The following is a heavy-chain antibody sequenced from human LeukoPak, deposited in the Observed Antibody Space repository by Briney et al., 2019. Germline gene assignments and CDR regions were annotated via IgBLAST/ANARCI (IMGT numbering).Heavy chain of an antibody. Sequence: PGGSLRLSCAAPGFTFSTYGMHWVRQAPGKGLEWVAIIRYDGSNKYYADSVKGRFTISRDNSKNTLYPQMDSLRAEDTAVYYCAKVPYYYGGTSYLSDYWGQGTLVTVSS. CDR3: AKVPYYYGGTSYLSDY. J-gene: IGHJ4*02. V-gene: IGHV3-30*02. CDR2: IRYDGSNK. D-gene: IGHD3-10*01. CDR1: GFTFSTYG.